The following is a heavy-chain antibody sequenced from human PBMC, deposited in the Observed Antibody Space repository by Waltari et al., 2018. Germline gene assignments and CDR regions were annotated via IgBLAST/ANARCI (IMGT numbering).Heavy chain of an antibody. CDR1: GFTFTNHG. CDR3: ARGDGGSGLGASDI. D-gene: IGHD3-3*01. V-gene: IGHV3-33*01. J-gene: IGHJ3*02. CDR2: IWYDGSNK. Sequence: QVQLVESGGGVVQSGRSLRLSCVGSGFTFTNHGMNWVRQAPGKGLEWVAVIWYDGSNKKYVDSVKGRFTISRDNSKNTMYLEMNRLRAEDTAVYFCARGDGGSGLGASDIWGQGTMVTVSS.